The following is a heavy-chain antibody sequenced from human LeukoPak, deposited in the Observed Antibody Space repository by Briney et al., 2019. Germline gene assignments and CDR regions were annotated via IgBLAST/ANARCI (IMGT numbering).Heavy chain of an antibody. J-gene: IGHJ3*02. V-gene: IGHV4-59*01. CDR3: ARDRDGFNGGAFDI. Sequence: SEILSLTCTVSGGSISGYYWTWIRQPPGKGPGWIGYIYYSGSTNYNPSLKSRVTISVDTSKNQFSLKLSSVTAADTAVYYCARDRDGFNGGAFDIWGQGTMVTVSS. CDR1: GGSISGYY. D-gene: IGHD5-24*01. CDR2: IYYSGST.